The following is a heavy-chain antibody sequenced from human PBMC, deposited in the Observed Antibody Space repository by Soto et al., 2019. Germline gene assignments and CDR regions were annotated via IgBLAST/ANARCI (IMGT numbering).Heavy chain of an antibody. CDR2: ISYDGSNK. CDR3: ARGDPYYGMDV. CDR1: GFTFSNYI. V-gene: IGHV3-30*09. Sequence: QVQLVESGGDVDQPGGSLRLSCAASGFTFSNYIFYWVRQAPGKGPEWVAAISYDGSNKQYADSVKGRFAISRDNPGNSLDLQMNSLRGDDTGLYYCARGDPYYGMDVWGQGTTVTVSS. J-gene: IGHJ6*02.